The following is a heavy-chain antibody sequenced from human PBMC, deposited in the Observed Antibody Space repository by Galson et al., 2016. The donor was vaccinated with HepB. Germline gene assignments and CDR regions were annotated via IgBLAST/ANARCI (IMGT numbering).Heavy chain of an antibody. D-gene: IGHD3-10*01. CDR3: AKENYFGSGSYFDS. CDR1: GFTFSDYY. CDR2: ISSRSASAI. Sequence: SLRLSCAASGFTFSDYYMTWIRQAPGKGLEWVSSISSRSASAIHYADSVKGRFTISRDNAKNPLFLQMNSLKAEDAAVYYCAKENYFGSGSYFDSWGQGTLVTVSS. V-gene: IGHV3-11*01. J-gene: IGHJ4*02.